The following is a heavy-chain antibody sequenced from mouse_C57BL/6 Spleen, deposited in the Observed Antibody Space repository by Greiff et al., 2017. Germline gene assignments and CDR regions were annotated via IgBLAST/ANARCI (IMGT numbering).Heavy chain of an antibody. J-gene: IGHJ3*01. CDR2: IYPGDGDT. V-gene: IGHV1-82*01. CDR3: ARSGYYGSSWFAY. Sequence: QVQLPQSGPELVKPGASVKISCKASGYAFSSSWMTWVKQRPGKGLEWIGRIYPGDGDTNYNGKFKGKATLTADKSSSTAYMQLSSLTSEDAAVYFYARSGYYGSSWFAYGCQGTLVTVSA. D-gene: IGHD1-1*01. CDR1: GYAFSSSW.